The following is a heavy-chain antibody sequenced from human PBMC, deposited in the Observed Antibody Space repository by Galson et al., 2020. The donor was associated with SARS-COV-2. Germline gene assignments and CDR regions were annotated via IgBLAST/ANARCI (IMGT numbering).Heavy chain of an antibody. CDR1: GVTFDHSG. Sequence: AASGVTFDHSGMSWVRQVPGKGLEWVCGINKNGGSTNYADSVRGRFTISRDNAKNSLYLQMNSLRAEDTALYFCARGYLAGPFDIWAQGTMVTVSS. CDR2: INKNGGST. CDR3: ARGYLAGPFDI. J-gene: IGHJ3*02. V-gene: IGHV3-20*03. D-gene: IGHD2-2*01.